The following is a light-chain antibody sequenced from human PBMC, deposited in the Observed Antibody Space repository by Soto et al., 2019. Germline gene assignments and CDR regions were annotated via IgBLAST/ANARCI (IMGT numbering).Light chain of an antibody. Sequence: QSVLTQPPSASASLGASVTLTGTLRSGYRNYKVDWYQERPGKGPRFVMRVGTGGIVGSKGDGIPDRFSVLGSGLSRYLTIKNIQEEDESDYYCGADHGSGSNFVLFGGGTKLTVL. V-gene: IGLV9-49*01. CDR3: GADHGSGSNFVL. J-gene: IGLJ2*01. CDR2: VGTGGIVG. CDR1: SGYRNYK.